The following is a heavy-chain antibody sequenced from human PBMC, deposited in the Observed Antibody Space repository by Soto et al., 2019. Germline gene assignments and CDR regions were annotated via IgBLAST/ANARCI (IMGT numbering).Heavy chain of an antibody. CDR2: IYYSGST. V-gene: IGHV4-31*03. D-gene: IGHD3-9*01. Sequence: SETLSLTCTVSGGSISSGGYYWSWIRQHPGKGLEWIGYIYYSGSTYYNPSLKSRVTISVDTSKNQFSLKLSSVTAADTAVYYCARGEASYYDILTGYPNGMDVWGQGTTVTVSS. J-gene: IGHJ6*02. CDR3: ARGEASYYDILTGYPNGMDV. CDR1: GGSISSGGYY.